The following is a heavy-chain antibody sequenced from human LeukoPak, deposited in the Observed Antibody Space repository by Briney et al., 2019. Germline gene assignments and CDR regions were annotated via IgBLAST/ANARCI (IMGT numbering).Heavy chain of an antibody. CDR3: AKDRGNTTVTTVDY. D-gene: IGHD4-17*01. J-gene: IGHJ4*02. CDR1: GLTFSSYA. Sequence: TGGSLRLSCAASGLTFSSYAMSWVRQAPGKGLEWVSVISGSGGNTYYADSVKGRFTISRDNSKNTLHLQMNSLRVEDTAVYYCAKDRGNTTVTTVDYWGQGTLVTVSS. CDR2: ISGSGGNT. V-gene: IGHV3-23*01.